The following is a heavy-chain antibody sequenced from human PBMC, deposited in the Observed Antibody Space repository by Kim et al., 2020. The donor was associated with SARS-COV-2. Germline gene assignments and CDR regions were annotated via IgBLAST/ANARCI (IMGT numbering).Heavy chain of an antibody. V-gene: IGHV7-4-1*02. CDR3: ARGAPGWNDTHWFDP. Sequence: ASVKVSCKASGYTFTSYAMNWVRQAPGQGLEWMGWINTNTGNPTYAQGFTGRFVFSLDTSVSTAYLQISSLKAEDTAVYYCARGAPGWNDTHWFDPWGQGTLVTVSS. CDR1: GYTFTSYA. D-gene: IGHD1-1*01. J-gene: IGHJ5*02. CDR2: INTNTGNP.